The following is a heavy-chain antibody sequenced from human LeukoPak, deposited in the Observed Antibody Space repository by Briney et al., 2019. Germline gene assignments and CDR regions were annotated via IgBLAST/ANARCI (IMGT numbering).Heavy chain of an antibody. J-gene: IGHJ4*02. D-gene: IGHD7-27*01. CDR3: AKSNWGRDY. V-gene: IGHV3-30*18. CDR1: GLTFSGYD. Sequence: GGSLRLSCAASGLTFSGYDMHWVRQAPGKGPEWVAVMSYGGQNERYADSVKGRFTVSRDNPKNTVYLEMNSLRAEDTAVYYCAKSNWGRDYWGQGTLVTVSS. CDR2: MSYGGQNE.